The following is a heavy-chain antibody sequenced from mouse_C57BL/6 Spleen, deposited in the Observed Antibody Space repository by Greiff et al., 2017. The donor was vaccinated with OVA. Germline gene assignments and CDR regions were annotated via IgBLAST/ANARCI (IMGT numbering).Heavy chain of an antibody. D-gene: IGHD2-3*01. CDR3: AREGYYEGY. CDR2: INPGSGGT. J-gene: IGHJ2*01. Sequence: VQRVESGAELVRPGTSVKVSCKASGYAFTNYLIEWVKQRPGQGLEWIGVINPGSGGTNYNEKFKGKATLTADKSSSTAYMQLSSLTSEDSAVYFCAREGYYEGYWGQGTTLTVSS. CDR1: GYAFTNYL. V-gene: IGHV1-54*01.